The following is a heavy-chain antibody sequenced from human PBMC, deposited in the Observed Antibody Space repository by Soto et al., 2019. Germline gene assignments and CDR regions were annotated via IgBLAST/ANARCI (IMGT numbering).Heavy chain of an antibody. V-gene: IGHV4-31*02. CDR3: ARMHSLPAAHPMSRVDHHYGMDV. CDR2: ISYTGGT. D-gene: IGHD2-2*01. Sequence: SETLCLTCSVSGASISSGNDYWNWLRQHPGKGLEWIGYISYTGGTYYNPSLKSRVTISVDTSNNQFSLKLSSVTAADTAVYYCARMHSLPAAHPMSRVDHHYGMDVWGQGTTVTVSS. J-gene: IGHJ6*02. CDR1: GASISSGNDY.